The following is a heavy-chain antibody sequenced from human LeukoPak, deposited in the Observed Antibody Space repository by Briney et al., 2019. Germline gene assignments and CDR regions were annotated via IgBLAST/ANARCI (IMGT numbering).Heavy chain of an antibody. J-gene: IGHJ6*02. CDR3: AKDLAGSGWPRDGMDV. CDR1: GFIFSSYN. V-gene: IGHV3-21*04. D-gene: IGHD6-19*01. Sequence: GGSLRLSCAASGFIFSSYNMDWVRQAPGKGLEWVSSISSSSSYLYYADSVKGRFTISRDNAKNSLYLQMNSLRAEDTAVYYCAKDLAGSGWPRDGMDVWSQGTTVTVSS. CDR2: ISSSSSYL.